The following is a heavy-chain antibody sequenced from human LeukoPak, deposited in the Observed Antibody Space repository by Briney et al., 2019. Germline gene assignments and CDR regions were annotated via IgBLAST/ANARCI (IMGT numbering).Heavy chain of an antibody. Sequence: GGSLRLSCAASGFTFSNYAMNWVRQAPGKGLEWVSIITVSGSSAYYADSVKGRFTISRDNSKNTLYLQMDSLRAEDTAVYYCAKVVRWPNSFGPWGQGTLVTVSS. V-gene: IGHV3-23*01. D-gene: IGHD5-24*01. CDR2: ITVSGSSA. CDR1: GFTFSNYA. CDR3: AKVVRWPNSFGP. J-gene: IGHJ5*02.